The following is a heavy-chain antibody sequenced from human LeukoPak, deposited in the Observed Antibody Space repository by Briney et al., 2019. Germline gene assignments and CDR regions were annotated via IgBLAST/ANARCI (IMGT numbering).Heavy chain of an antibody. D-gene: IGHD3-22*01. V-gene: IGHV1-69*05. J-gene: IGHJ3*02. CDR1: GGTFSSYA. CDR2: IIPIFGTA. CDR3: AREQSSGYYRVGAFDI. Sequence: GATVKVSCKASGGTFSSYAISWVRQAPGQGLEWMGGIIPIFGTANYAQKFQGRVTITTDESTSTAYMELSSLRSEDTAVYDCAREQSSGYYRVGAFDIWGQGTMVTVSS.